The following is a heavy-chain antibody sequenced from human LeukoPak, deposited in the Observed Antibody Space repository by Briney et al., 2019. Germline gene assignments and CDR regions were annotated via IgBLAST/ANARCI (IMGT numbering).Heavy chain of an antibody. J-gene: IGHJ6*02. CDR2: ISAYNGNT. Sequence: ASVKVSCKASGYTFISYGISWVRQAPGQGLEWMGWISAYNGNTNYAQKLQGRVTMTTDTSTSTAYMELRSLRSDDTAVYYCARGSGMYYYDSGGYYGSMDVWGQGTTVTVSS. V-gene: IGHV1-18*01. CDR3: ARGSGMYYYDSGGYYGSMDV. D-gene: IGHD3-22*01. CDR1: GYTFISYG.